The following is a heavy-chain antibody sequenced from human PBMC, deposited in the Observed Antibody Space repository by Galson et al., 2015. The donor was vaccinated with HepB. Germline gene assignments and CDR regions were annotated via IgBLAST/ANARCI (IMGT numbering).Heavy chain of an antibody. CDR2: IWYEGSDK. D-gene: IGHD7-27*01. Sequence: SLRLSCAASGFTFSSYAMHWVRQAPGKGLEWVAVIWYEGSDKYYADSVQGRFTISRDNSKNTLYLQMNSLRVEDTAVYYCARRNWGGFDYWGQGALVTVSS. CDR3: ARRNWGGFDY. J-gene: IGHJ4*02. V-gene: IGHV3-33*01. CDR1: GFTFSSYA.